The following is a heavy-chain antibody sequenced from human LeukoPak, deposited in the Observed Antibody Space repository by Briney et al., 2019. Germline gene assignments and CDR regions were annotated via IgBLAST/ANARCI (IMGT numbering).Heavy chain of an antibody. Sequence: GASVKVSCKASGYTFTSYGISWVRQAPGQGLEWMGGIIPIFGTANYAQKFQGRVTITTDESTSTAYMELSSLRSEDTAVYYCASPDPPYGDYDDPYDAFDIWGQGTMVTVSS. CDR3: ASPDPPYGDYDDPYDAFDI. CDR2: IIPIFGTA. CDR1: GYTFTSYG. D-gene: IGHD4-17*01. V-gene: IGHV1-69*05. J-gene: IGHJ3*02.